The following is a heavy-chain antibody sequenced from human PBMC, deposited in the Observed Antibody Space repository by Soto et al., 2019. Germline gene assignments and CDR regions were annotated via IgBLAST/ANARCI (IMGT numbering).Heavy chain of an antibody. CDR2: ISGSGGST. D-gene: IGHD4-17*01. J-gene: IGHJ2*01. Sequence: EVQLLEAGGGLVQPGGSLRLSWAASGFNFSSYAMNWVRQAPGKGLEWVAVISGSGGSTYYADAVKGRFTISRDNSKNTLDLQMNSLRAEDTAVYYCAKRTVGWYFDLCGRGTLVTVSS. CDR1: GFNFSSYA. V-gene: IGHV3-23*01. CDR3: AKRTVGWYFDL.